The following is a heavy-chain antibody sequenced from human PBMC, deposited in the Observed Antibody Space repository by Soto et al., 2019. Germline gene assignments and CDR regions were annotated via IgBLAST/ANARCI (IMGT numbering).Heavy chain of an antibody. CDR3: AKVAPFILGSPF. CDR2: ITGSGGAM. V-gene: IGHV3-48*03. D-gene: IGHD2-21*01. Sequence: GSLRLSCTASGFDFSGSEMNWFRQAPGKGLEWVAYITGSGGAMFHADSVKGRFSISRDNAKNSLFLEMNNLTADDAGVYYCAKVAPFILGSPFWGQGTLVTVSS. J-gene: IGHJ4*02. CDR1: GFDFSGSE.